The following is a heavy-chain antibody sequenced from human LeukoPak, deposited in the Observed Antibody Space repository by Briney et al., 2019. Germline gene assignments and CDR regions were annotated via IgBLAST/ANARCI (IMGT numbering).Heavy chain of an antibody. V-gene: IGHV4-59*01. D-gene: IGHD3-9*01. CDR3: APRAGKLRYFDWFRDV. CDR2: FYYSGST. CDR1: GGSISSYY. Sequence: SETLSLTCTVSGGSISSYYWSWIRQPPGKGLEWIGYFYYSGSTNYNPSLKSRVTISVDTSKNQFSLKLSSVTAADTAVYDCAPRAGKLRYFDWFRDVWGKGTTVTVSS. J-gene: IGHJ6*04.